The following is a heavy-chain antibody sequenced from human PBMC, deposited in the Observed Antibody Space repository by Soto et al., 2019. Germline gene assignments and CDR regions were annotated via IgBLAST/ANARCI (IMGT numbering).Heavy chain of an antibody. CDR3: ANTRGLGLLDA. Sequence: QVHLLESGPGLVKPSGTLSLTCTVSGGSISSRNRWSWVRQSPGKGLEWIGEVSHSGSTNSNPSPKSRVTISLDKSNNQFSLNLESMTAADAAVYFCANTRGLGLLDAWGKGTTVVVSS. CDR1: GGSISSRNR. V-gene: IGHV4-4*02. D-gene: IGHD2-2*01. CDR2: VSHSGST. J-gene: IGHJ6*04.